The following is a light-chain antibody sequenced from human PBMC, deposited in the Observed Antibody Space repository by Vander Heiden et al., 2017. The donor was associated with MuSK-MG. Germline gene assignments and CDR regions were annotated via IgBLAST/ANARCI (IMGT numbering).Light chain of an antibody. Sequence: AIRMTQSPFSLSASVGDRVTITCWASQGISSYLAWEQQKPAKAPKLFIYYASSLKRGVQSRFSGSGSGTDYTLTSSSRQTEDFATYYCQQYYNNPFGGGTKVEIK. CDR3: QQYYNNP. CDR2: YAS. J-gene: IGKJ4*01. CDR1: QGISSY. V-gene: IGKV1D-43*01.